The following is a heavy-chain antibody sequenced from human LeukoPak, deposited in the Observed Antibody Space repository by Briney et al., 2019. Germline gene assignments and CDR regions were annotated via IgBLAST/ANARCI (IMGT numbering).Heavy chain of an antibody. CDR1: GGSISRYY. J-gene: IGHJ4*02. Sequence: SXXLSLTCTVSGGSISRYYWSWIRQPPGKGLEWIGYIYYSGSTNYNPSLKSRVTMSVDTSKNQFSLKLSSVTAADTAVYYCARDNGSGYYYDYWGQGTLVTVSS. CDR3: ARDNGSGYYYDY. D-gene: IGHD3-22*01. V-gene: IGHV4-59*01. CDR2: IYYSGST.